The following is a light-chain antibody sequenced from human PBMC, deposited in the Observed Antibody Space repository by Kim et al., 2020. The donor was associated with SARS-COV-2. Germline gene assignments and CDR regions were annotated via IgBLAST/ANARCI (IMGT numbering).Light chain of an antibody. V-gene: IGKV4-1*01. CDR3: QQYYSTPPS. CDR1: QTVVYNSNNKNY. J-gene: IGKJ2*03. CDR2: WAS. Sequence: RATINCKSSQTVVYNSNNKNYLAWYQQKPGQAPKLLIYWASIRESGVSDRFSGSGSETDFTLTISSLQAEDVAVYYCQQYYSTPPSFGQGTKLEI.